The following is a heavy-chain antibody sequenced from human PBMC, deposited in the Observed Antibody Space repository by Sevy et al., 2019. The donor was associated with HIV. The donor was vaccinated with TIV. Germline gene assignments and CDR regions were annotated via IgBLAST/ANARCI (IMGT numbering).Heavy chain of an antibody. CDR1: GFTFSSYG. J-gene: IGHJ6*02. D-gene: IGHD2-15*01. Sequence: GGSLRLSCAASGFTFSSYGMHWVRQAPGKGLEWVAVIWYDGSNKYYADSVKGRFTISRDNSKNMLYLQMNSLRAEDTAVYYCARDSLVASHYYYGMDVWGQGTTVTVSS. V-gene: IGHV3-33*01. CDR2: IWYDGSNK. CDR3: ARDSLVASHYYYGMDV.